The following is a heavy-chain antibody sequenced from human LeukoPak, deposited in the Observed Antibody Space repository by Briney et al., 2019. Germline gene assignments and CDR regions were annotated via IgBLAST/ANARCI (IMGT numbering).Heavy chain of an antibody. V-gene: IGHV4-34*01. CDR3: ARSVLWAYYMDV. CDR2: INHSGST. D-gene: IGHD3-16*01. J-gene: IGHJ6*03. CDR1: GGSFSGYY. Sequence: SETLSLTCAVYGGSFSGYYWSWIRQPPGKGQEWIGEINHSGSTNYNPSLKSRVTISVDTSKNQFSLKLSSVTAADTAVYYCARSVLWAYYMDVWGKGTTVTVSS.